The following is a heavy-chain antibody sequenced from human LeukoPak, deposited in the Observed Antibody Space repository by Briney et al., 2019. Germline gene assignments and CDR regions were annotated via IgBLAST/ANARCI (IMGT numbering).Heavy chain of an antibody. V-gene: IGHV4-39*07. J-gene: IGHJ6*03. CDR1: GGSITSSSYY. CDR3: ARATTAYYYYYMDV. CDR2: IYYSGST. D-gene: IGHD1-26*01. Sequence: SETLSLTCTVSGGSITSSSYYWGWIRQPPGKGLGWIGSIYYSGSTYYNPSLKSRVTISVDTSKNQFSLKLSSVTAADTAVYYCARATTAYYYYYMDVWGKGTTVTVSS.